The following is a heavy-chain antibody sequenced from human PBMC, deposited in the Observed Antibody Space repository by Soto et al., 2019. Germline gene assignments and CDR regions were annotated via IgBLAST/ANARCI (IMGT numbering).Heavy chain of an antibody. CDR2: INAGNGNT. Sequence: QVQLVQSGAEEKKPGASVKVSCKASGYTFTSYAMHWVRQAPGQRLEWMGWINAGNGNTKYSQKVQGRVTITRDTSASTAYMELSSLRSEDTAVYSCARSIVVVTALDYWGQGTLVTVSS. D-gene: IGHD2-21*02. CDR1: GYTFTSYA. V-gene: IGHV1-3*05. J-gene: IGHJ4*02. CDR3: ARSIVVVTALDY.